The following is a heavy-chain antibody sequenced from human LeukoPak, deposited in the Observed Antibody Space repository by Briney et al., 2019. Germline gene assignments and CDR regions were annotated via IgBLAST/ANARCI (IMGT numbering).Heavy chain of an antibody. CDR3: ASYLVVVPD. Sequence: GPSLRLSCAASGFTFSSYSINWVRQAPGGGLGWVSYISGSSSTIYYADSVKGRFTISRDNAKNSLYLQMNRLRAEDTAVYYCASYLVVVPDWGQGTLVTVSS. V-gene: IGHV3-48*01. D-gene: IGHD2-2*01. CDR1: GFTFSSYS. CDR2: ISGSSSTI. J-gene: IGHJ4*02.